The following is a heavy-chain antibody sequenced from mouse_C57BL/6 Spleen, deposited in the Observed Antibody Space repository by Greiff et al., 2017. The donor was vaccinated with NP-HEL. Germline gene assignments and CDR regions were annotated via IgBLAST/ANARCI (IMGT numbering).Heavy chain of an antibody. CDR1: GFNIKDDY. V-gene: IGHV14-4*01. D-gene: IGHD2-5*01. J-gene: IGHJ3*01. CDR3: TYCSNSFAY. CDR2: IDPENGDT. Sequence: EVQLVQSGAELVRPGASVKLSCTASGFNIKDDYMHWVKQRPEQGLEWIGWIDPENGDTDYASKFQGKATLTADTSSNTAYLQLSSLTSEDTAVYCCTYCSNSFAYWGQGTLVTVSA.